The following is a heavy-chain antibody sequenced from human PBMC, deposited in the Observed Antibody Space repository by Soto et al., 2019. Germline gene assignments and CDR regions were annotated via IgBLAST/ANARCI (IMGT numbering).Heavy chain of an antibody. CDR3: AREGGDFVQVPYY. CDR2: IYYNGDT. V-gene: IGHV4-30-4*01. J-gene: IGHJ4*02. D-gene: IGHD3-3*01. Sequence: SEPISLTCSFSGGNRNRRDYYWRWISQSPGRGLEWIGSIYYNGDTNYNPSLGSRVTMSVDTSKNQFFLDLQSVVAADTAFYFCAREGGDFVQVPYYWGQGTLVIGSS. CDR1: GGNRNRRDYY.